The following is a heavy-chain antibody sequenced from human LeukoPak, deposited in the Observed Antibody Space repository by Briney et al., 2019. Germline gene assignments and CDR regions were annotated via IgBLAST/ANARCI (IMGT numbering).Heavy chain of an antibody. J-gene: IGHJ6*04. V-gene: IGHV1-69*13. D-gene: IGHD3-10*01. CDR2: IIPIFGTA. Sequence: GASVKVSCKASGGTFISYAISWVRQAPGQGLEWMGGIIPIFGTANYAQKFQGRVTITADESTSTAYMELSSLRSEDTAVYYCARVWDYYGSGNKAYYGMDVWGKGTTVTVSS. CDR1: GGTFISYA. CDR3: ARVWDYYGSGNKAYYGMDV.